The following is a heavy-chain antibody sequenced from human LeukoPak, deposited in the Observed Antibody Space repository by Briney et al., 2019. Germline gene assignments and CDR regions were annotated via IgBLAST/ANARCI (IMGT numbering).Heavy chain of an antibody. Sequence: GGSLRLSCAASGFTFSSYAMSWVRQAPGKGLEWVSAISGSGGSTYYADSVKGRFTISRDNSKNTLYLQMNSLRAEDTAVYYCAKAMVPRMNTAMVTVFDYWGQGTLVTVSS. J-gene: IGHJ4*02. CDR3: AKAMVPRMNTAMVTVFDY. D-gene: IGHD5-18*01. CDR2: ISGSGGST. V-gene: IGHV3-23*01. CDR1: GFTFSSYA.